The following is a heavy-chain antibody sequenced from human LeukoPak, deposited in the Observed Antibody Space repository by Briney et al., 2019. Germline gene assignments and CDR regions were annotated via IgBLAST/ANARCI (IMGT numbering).Heavy chain of an antibody. CDR3: ARLLVRGVIRGAYYFNY. CDR2: IKQDGSEK. Sequence: GGSLRLSCAASGFTFSNYWMHWVRQAPGKGLEWVANIKQDGSEKYYVDSVKGRFTISRDNAKNSLYLQMNSLRAEDTAVYYCARLLVRGVIRGAYYFNYWGQGTLVTVSS. D-gene: IGHD3-10*01. J-gene: IGHJ4*02. CDR1: GFTFSNYW. V-gene: IGHV3-7*03.